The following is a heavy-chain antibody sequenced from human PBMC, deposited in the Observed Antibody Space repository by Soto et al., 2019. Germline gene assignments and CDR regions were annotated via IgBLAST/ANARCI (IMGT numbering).Heavy chain of an antibody. CDR1: GGTFSSYA. D-gene: IGHD2-2*01. CDR3: ARVPAARSSYYYYGMDV. CDR2: IIPIFGTA. V-gene: IGHV1-69*13. J-gene: IGHJ6*02. Sequence: SVKVSCKASGGTFSSYAISWVRQAPGQGLEWMGGIIPIFGTANYAQKFQGRVTITADESTSTAYMELSSLRSEDTAVYYCARVPAARSSYYYYGMDVWGQGTTVTVSS.